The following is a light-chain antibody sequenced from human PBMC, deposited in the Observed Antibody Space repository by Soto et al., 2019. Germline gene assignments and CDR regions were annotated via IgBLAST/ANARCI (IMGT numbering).Light chain of an antibody. CDR2: DVS. J-gene: IGLJ3*02. Sequence: HSVLTQPRSVSGSPGQSVTISCTGTSSDIGGYNYVSWYQQHPGTAPKVMIYDVSKRPSGVPDRFSGSKSGNTASLTISGLQAEDEADYYCCSYAGSYTFWVFGGGTKLTVL. CDR1: SSDIGGYNY. CDR3: CSYAGSYTFWV. V-gene: IGLV2-11*01.